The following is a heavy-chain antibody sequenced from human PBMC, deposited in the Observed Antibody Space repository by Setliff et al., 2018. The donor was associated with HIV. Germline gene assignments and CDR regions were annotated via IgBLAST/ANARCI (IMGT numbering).Heavy chain of an antibody. J-gene: IGHJ4*02. CDR3: TNWNPPGY. D-gene: IGHD1-20*01. CDR1: GFTFTSNW. Sequence: GGSLRLSCAASGFTFTSNWMSWVRQAPGKGLEWVANINEDGSTKYYVDSVEGRFTISRDNAKTTLYLRMDSLRAEDTAVYYCTNWNPPGYWGQRTMVTV. V-gene: IGHV3-7*01. CDR2: INEDGSTK.